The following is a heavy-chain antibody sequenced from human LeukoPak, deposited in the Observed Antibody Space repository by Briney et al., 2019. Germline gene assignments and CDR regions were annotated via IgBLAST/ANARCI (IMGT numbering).Heavy chain of an antibody. J-gene: IGHJ6*03. CDR3: ARAKLEGDYYYLDV. Sequence: PSGTLSLTCSVSGYSISSGYQWDWIRQPPGKGLEWIGTVYRSGGTYYKPSLESRVSISVDTSKNQFSLKLRSMTAADTAVYYCARAKLEGDYYYLDVWGKGTTVTVSS. CDR1: GYSISSGYQ. CDR2: VYRSGGT. V-gene: IGHV4-38-2*02. D-gene: IGHD1-1*01.